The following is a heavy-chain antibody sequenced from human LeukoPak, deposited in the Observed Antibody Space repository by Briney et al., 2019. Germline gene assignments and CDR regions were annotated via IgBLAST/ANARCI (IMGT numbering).Heavy chain of an antibody. CDR3: AKRGVVIRVILVGFHKEAYYFDS. CDR2: ISGSGGST. V-gene: IGHV3-23*01. CDR1: GITLSNYG. J-gene: IGHJ4*02. Sequence: GGSLRLSCAVSGITLSNYGMSWVRQAPGKGLEWVAGISGSGGSTNYADSVKGRFTISRDNRKNTLYLQMNSLRTEDTAVYFCAKRGVVIRVILVGFHKEAYYFDSWVQGALVTVSS. D-gene: IGHD3-22*01.